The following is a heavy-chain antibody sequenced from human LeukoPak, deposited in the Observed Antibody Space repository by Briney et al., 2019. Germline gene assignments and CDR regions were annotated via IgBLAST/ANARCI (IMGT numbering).Heavy chain of an antibody. J-gene: IGHJ4*02. Sequence: SGTLSLTCVVSGASISSSNWCSWVRQPPAKGLEWIGEIHHSGTTNYNASLESRVTISMDQSNNQFSLKLTSVTAADTAVYCCATRPDLVPLWGQGTQVIVSS. D-gene: IGHD1-14*01. CDR2: IHHSGTT. CDR3: ATRPDLVPL. V-gene: IGHV4-4*01. CDR1: GASISSSNW.